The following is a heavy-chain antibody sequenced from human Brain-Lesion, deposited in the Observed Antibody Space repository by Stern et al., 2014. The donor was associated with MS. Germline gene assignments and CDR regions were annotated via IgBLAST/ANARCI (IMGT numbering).Heavy chain of an antibody. CDR3: ARGGSRVPDY. J-gene: IGHJ4*02. D-gene: IGHD2-2*01. CDR1: GFTFSRYW. Sequence: MQLVESGGGLVQPGGSLRLSCAASGFTFSRYWMSWARQAPGQGLEWVAHIKEDGSESHYVDSVKGRFTMSRDNAKNSLYLQMNSLRAEDTAVYHCARGGSRVPDYWGQGTRVTVSS. V-gene: IGHV3-7*01. CDR2: IKEDGSES.